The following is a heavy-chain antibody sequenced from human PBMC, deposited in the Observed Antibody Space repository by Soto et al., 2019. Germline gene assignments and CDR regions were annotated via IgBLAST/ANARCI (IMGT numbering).Heavy chain of an antibody. D-gene: IGHD3-3*01. CDR3: ASSLNEVFGVVIIPEAFDY. Sequence: ASVKVSCKASGGTFSSYTISWVRQAPGQGLEWMGRIIPILGIANYAQKFQGRVTITADKSTSTAYMELSSLRSEDTAVYYCASSLNEVFGVVIIPEAFDYWGQGTLVTVSS. J-gene: IGHJ4*02. CDR1: GGTFSSYT. CDR2: IIPILGIA. V-gene: IGHV1-69*02.